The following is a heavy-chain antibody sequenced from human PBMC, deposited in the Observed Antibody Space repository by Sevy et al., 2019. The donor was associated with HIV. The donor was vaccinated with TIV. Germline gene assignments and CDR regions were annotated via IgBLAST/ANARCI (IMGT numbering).Heavy chain of an antibody. Sequence: ASVKVSCKASGYTFTSYGISWVRQAPGQGLEWMGWISAYNGNTNYAQTLQGRVTMTTDTSTSTAYMELRSLRSDDTAVYYCARGGGGWEYYYYYYGMDVWGQGTTVTVSS. D-gene: IGHD6-19*01. CDR3: ARGGGGWEYYYYYYGMDV. CDR1: GYTFTSYG. J-gene: IGHJ6*02. CDR2: ISAYNGNT. V-gene: IGHV1-18*01.